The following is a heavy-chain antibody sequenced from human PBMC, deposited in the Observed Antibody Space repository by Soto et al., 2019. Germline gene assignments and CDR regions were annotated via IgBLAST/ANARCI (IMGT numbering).Heavy chain of an antibody. CDR2: IDPTDSYT. J-gene: IGHJ4*02. CDR1: GYSFTRKW. CDR3: AKSGTTYYNKSGYSV. V-gene: IGHV5-10-1*01. Sequence: GESLKISCKASGYSFTRKWISWVRQMPGKGLEWMGRIDPTDSYTNYSPSFQGHVTISVDKSINTAYLQWSSLKASDTATYFCAKSGTTYYNKSGYSVWGQGTLVTVSS. D-gene: IGHD3-22*01.